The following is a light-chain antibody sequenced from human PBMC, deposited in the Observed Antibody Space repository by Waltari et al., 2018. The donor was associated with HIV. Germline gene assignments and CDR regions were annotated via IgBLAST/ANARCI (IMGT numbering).Light chain of an antibody. J-gene: IGLJ3*02. Sequence: SSELTQDPFVSVAPGQTARITCQGDILRSYYGSWYQQRPGPAPRLVSYGSNNRPSGIPDRFSGSTSGNTMSLTISATQAEDEGDFFCSSRDTTGKFWVFGSGTKLTV. CDR2: GSN. CDR1: ILRSYY. CDR3: SSRDTTGKFWV. V-gene: IGLV3-19*01.